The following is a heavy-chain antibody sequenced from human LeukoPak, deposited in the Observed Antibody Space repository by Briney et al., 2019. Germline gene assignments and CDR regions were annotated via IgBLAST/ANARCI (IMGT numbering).Heavy chain of an antibody. V-gene: IGHV1-2*02. D-gene: IGHD3-22*01. J-gene: IGHJ5*02. CDR3: ARDVGQDNSGYRGWFDP. CDR1: GYTFTDYN. Sequence: ASVKVSCKASGYTFTDYNMHWVRQAPGQGLEWMGWINSNSGATKYAQKFQGRVTMTRDTSVSTAYMELSRLRSDDTAVYYCARDVGQDNSGYRGWFDPWGQGTLVTVSS. CDR2: INSNSGAT.